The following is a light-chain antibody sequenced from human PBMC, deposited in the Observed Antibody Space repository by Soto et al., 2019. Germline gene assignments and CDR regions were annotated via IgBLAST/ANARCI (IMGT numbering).Light chain of an antibody. J-gene: IGKJ5*01. CDR2: AAS. CDR3: QQYYSYLPIT. V-gene: IGKV1-8*01. Sequence: AIRMTQSPSSLSASTGDRVTITCRASQGISSYLAWYQQKPGKAPKLLIYAASTLQSGVPSRFSGSGSGTDFTLTISCLQSEDLATYYCQQYYSYLPITFGQGTRLEIK. CDR1: QGISSY.